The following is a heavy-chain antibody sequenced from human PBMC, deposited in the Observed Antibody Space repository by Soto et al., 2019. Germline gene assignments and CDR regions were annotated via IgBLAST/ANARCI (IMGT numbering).Heavy chain of an antibody. CDR1: GYTFSSHG. V-gene: IGHV1-18*01. CDR3: AREGSYGWYDC. CDR2: ISGYNGNA. Sequence: QVQLVQSGAEVRKPGASVKVSCKASGYTFSSHGIIWVRQAPGQGLEWMGWISGYNGNAKYAQRFQGRVTMTTDTSTSTVYMDQRSLGSDDSAVYYCAREGSYGWYDCWGQGTLVTVSS. D-gene: IGHD2-15*01. J-gene: IGHJ5*01.